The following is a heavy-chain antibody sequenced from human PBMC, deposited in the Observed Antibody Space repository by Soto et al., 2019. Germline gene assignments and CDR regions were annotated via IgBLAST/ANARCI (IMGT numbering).Heavy chain of an antibody. CDR1: GFTVSSNY. D-gene: IGHD2-15*01. J-gene: IGHJ6*03. V-gene: IGHV3-53*04. CDR2: IYSGGST. Sequence: GGSLRLSCAASGFTVSSNYMSWVRQAPGKGLEWVSVIYSGGSTYYADSVKGRFTISRHNSKNTLYLQMNSLRAEDTAVYYCARGKVPHSYPGYCSGGSCYSFHCYYMDVWGKGTTVTVSS. CDR3: ARGKVPHSYPGYCSGGSCYSFHCYYMDV.